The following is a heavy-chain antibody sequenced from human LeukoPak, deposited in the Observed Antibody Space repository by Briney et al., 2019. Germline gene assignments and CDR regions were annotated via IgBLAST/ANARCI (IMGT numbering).Heavy chain of an antibody. CDR1: GGSISSGAYS. J-gene: IGHJ4*02. Sequence: PSETLSLTCAVFGGSISSGAYSWSWIRQPPGKGLEWIGYIYHSGSTYYNPSLKSRVTISVDRSKNQFSLKLSSVTAADTAVYYCARATGGHFDYWGQGTLVTVSS. CDR3: ARATGGHFDY. V-gene: IGHV4-30-2*01. D-gene: IGHD3-10*01. CDR2: IYHSGST.